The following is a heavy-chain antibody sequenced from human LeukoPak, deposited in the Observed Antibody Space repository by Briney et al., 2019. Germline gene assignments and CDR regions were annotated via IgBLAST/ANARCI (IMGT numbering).Heavy chain of an antibody. Sequence: SETLSLTCAVYGGSFSGYYWSWIRQPPGKGLEWIGEINHSGSTNYNPSLKSRVTISVDTSKKQFSLRLSSVTAADTAVYYCASEYGGNSADWYFDLWGRGTLVTVSS. CDR2: INHSGST. V-gene: IGHV4-34*01. J-gene: IGHJ2*01. CDR3: ASEYGGNSADWYFDL. CDR1: GGSFSGYY. D-gene: IGHD4-23*01.